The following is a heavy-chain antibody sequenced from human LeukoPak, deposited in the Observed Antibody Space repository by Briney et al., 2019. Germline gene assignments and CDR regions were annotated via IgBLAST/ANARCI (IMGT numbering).Heavy chain of an antibody. CDR1: GGSISTYY. J-gene: IGHJ5*02. Sequence: SETLSLTCTVSGGSISTYYWSWLRQPPGRGLEWIGYIYYSGSTNHNPSLKSRVTISVDTSKNHFSLKLSSVTAADTAVYFCARENYYYDNYGFNWFDPWGQGTLVTVSS. V-gene: IGHV4-59*01. CDR2: IYYSGST. D-gene: IGHD3-22*01. CDR3: ARENYYYDNYGFNWFDP.